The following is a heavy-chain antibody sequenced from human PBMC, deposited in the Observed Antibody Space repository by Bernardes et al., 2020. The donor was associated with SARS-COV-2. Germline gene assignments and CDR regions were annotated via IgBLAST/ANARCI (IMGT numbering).Heavy chain of an antibody. Sequence: GGSLRLSCAVSGLSIGDYYMSWIRQAPGMGLEWVYYITTSSYTNYAGSVRGRFTISRDNAKNSLNLEMKSLRAEDTAVYYCAIEGASNVFDVWGQGTMVTVSS. D-gene: IGHD6-6*01. J-gene: IGHJ3*01. V-gene: IGHV3-11*06. CDR1: GLSIGDYY. CDR3: AIEGASNVFDV. CDR2: ITTSSYT.